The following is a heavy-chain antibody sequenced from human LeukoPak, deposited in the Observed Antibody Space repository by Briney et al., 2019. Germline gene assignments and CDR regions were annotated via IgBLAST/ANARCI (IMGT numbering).Heavy chain of an antibody. V-gene: IGHV3-23*01. CDR3: ARDLGTTPYFDY. J-gene: IGHJ4*02. CDR2: ISMSGGTT. CDR1: GFNFSSYA. D-gene: IGHD2-15*01. Sequence: GGSLRLSCAASGFNFSSYAMSWVRQAPGKGLEWVSGISMSGGTTYYADSVKARFTISRDNAKNSLYLQMNSLRAEDTAVYYCARDLGTTPYFDYWGQGTLVTVSS.